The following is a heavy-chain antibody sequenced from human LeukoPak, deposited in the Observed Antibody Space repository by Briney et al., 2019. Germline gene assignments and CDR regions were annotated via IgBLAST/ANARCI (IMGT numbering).Heavy chain of an antibody. Sequence: NPSETLSLTCTVSGGSISSYYWSWIRQPAGKGLEWIGRIYTSGSTNYNPSLKSRVTMSLDTSKNQFSLKLSSVTAADTAVYYCARGDGSGTKDTYYYYGMDVWGQGTTVTVSS. D-gene: IGHD3-10*01. CDR2: IYTSGST. CDR1: GGSISSYY. CDR3: ARGDGSGTKDTYYYYGMDV. J-gene: IGHJ6*02. V-gene: IGHV4-4*07.